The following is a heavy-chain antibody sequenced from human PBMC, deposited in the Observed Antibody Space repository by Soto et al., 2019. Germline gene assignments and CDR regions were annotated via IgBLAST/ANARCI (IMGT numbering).Heavy chain of an antibody. Sequence: EVQLVESEGGLVHPGGSLRLSCAASGFTFRTSWMNWVRQAPGKGLEWVGHVKNGGTTDYAGPVKGRFTISRDDSKNTVYLQMSSLKTEDTAVYYCAADTPGFGQGEFEYWGQGALVTVSS. D-gene: IGHD2-15*01. J-gene: IGHJ4*02. V-gene: IGHV3-15*01. CDR3: AADTPGFGQGEFEY. CDR2: VKNGGTT. CDR1: GFTFRTSW.